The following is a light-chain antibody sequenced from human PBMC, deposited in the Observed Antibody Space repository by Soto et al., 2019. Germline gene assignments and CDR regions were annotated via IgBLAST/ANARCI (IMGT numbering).Light chain of an antibody. Sequence: QSALTQPRSVSGSPGQSVTISCTGTSSDVGNYNYVSWYQQHPDKAPKLMIYDVTKRPSGVPDRFSGSKSGNTASLTISGLQTEDEADYYCFSYAGSSDVFGTGTKVTVL. CDR1: SSDVGNYNY. J-gene: IGLJ1*01. CDR3: FSYAGSSDV. V-gene: IGLV2-11*01. CDR2: DVT.